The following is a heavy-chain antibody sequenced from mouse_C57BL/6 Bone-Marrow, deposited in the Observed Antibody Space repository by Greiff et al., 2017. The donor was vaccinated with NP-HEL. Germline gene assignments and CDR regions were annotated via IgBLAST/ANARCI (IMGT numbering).Heavy chain of an antibody. V-gene: IGHV1-76*01. CDR3: ARGATVATDY. D-gene: IGHD1-1*01. CDR1: GYTFTDYY. Sequence: QVQLKESGAELVRPGASVKLSCKASGYTFTDYYINWVKQRPGQGLEWIARIYPGSGNTYYNEKFKGKATLTAEKSSSTAYMQLSSLTSEDSAVYFCARGATVATDYWGQGTTLTVSA. CDR2: IYPGSGNT. J-gene: IGHJ2*01.